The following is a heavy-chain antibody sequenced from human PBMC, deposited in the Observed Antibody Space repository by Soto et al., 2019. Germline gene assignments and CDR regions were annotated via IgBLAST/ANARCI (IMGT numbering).Heavy chain of an antibody. CDR1: GASVSDGSDF. D-gene: IGHD6-13*01. CDR2: LSYGGST. Sequence: PSETLSLTCAVSGASVSDGSDFWSWIRQPPGKGLEWLGYLSYGGSTMYNPSLKSRVTISSDTSKNQFSLRLFSVTAADTALYYCARATGYSSTWYDSWGQGQLVTVSS. CDR3: ARATGYSSTWYDS. J-gene: IGHJ5*01. V-gene: IGHV4-61*01.